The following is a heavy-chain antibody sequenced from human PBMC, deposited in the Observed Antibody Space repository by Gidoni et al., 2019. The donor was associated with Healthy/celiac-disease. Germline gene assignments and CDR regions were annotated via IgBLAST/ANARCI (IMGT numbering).Heavy chain of an antibody. J-gene: IGHJ5*02. V-gene: IGHV3-21*01. CDR2: ISSSSSYR. Sequence: EVQLVESGGGLVKPGGSLGLSCAASCFTFSRASMNWVRQAPGKGLEWFSSISSSSSYRNYADSVKGRFTISRDNAKNSLYLQMNSLRAEDTAVYCCARMGLSGYFDWSPGFDPWGQGTLVTVSS. CDR1: CFTFSRAS. CDR3: ARMGLSGYFDWSPGFDP. D-gene: IGHD3-9*01.